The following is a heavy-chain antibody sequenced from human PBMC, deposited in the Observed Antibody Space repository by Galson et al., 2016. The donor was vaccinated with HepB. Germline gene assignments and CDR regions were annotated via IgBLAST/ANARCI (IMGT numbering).Heavy chain of an antibody. CDR1: GFTFNNAW. Sequence: SLRLSCAASGFTFNNAWMHWVRQAPGKGLEWVGLIRNKTAGETTDYAAPVKGRFTISRDDSEDTLYLQLNSLKTEDTAMYYCTTDLPAIGGQGFDFWGQGILVTVSS. D-gene: IGHD2-15*01. J-gene: IGHJ4*02. V-gene: IGHV3-15*01. CDR3: TTDLPAIGGQGFDF. CDR2: IRNKTAGETT.